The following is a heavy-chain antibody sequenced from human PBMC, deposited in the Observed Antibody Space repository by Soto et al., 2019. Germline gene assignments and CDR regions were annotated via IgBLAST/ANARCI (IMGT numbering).Heavy chain of an antibody. D-gene: IGHD3-10*01. CDR2: IYYLGST. J-gene: IGHJ4*02. Sequence: QVQLQESGPGQVKPSETLSLTCSVSGGSMSEYFWSWIRQSPGKGLEWMGYIYYLGSTDYNPSLKSRVTISVDTSKRQFSLRLTSVTAADTAVYYCARDGYDGSGSPYPAYWGPGTQVTVSS. V-gene: IGHV4-59*01. CDR3: ARDGYDGSGSPYPAY. CDR1: GGSMSEYF.